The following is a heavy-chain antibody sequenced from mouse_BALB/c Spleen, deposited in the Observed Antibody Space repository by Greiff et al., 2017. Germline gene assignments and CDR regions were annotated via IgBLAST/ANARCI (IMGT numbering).Heavy chain of an antibody. CDR1: GYTFTDYA. Sequence: QVQLKESGPELVRPGVSVKISCKGSGYTFTDYAMHWVKQSHAKSLEWIGVISTYSGNTNYNQKFKDKATLTVDKSSSTAYMQLSSPTSEDSAVYYCARCGYGNYVQAMDYWGQGTSVTVSS. J-gene: IGHJ4*01. CDR2: ISTYSGNT. V-gene: IGHV1-67*01. D-gene: IGHD2-1*01. CDR3: ARCGYGNYVQAMDY.